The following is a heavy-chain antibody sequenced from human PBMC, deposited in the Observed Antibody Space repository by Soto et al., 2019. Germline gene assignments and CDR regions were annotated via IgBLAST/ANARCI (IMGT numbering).Heavy chain of an antibody. J-gene: IGHJ3*02. D-gene: IGHD3-16*02. CDR1: GYTFTSYG. CDR2: ISAYNGNT. CDR3: ARNARDYDYIWGSYRQIDI. Sequence: ASVKVSCKASGYTFTSYGISWVRQAPGQGLEWMGWISAYNGNTNYAQKLQGRVTMTTDTSTSTAYMELRSLRSDDTAVYYCARNARDYDYIWGSYRQIDIWGQGTMVTVSS. V-gene: IGHV1-18*01.